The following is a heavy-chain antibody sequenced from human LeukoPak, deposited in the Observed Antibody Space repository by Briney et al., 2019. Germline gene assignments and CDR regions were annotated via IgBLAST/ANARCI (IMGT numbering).Heavy chain of an antibody. CDR2: IYWNDDK. CDR3: AQTPVGRHSYGFNYFDS. D-gene: IGHD3-16*01. V-gene: IGHV2-5*01. Sequence: KESGPTLVKPTQTLTLTRTFSGFSLSSNGVGVGWIRQPPGKALEWLAVIYWNDDKRYSPSLKNRLTITKDTSKNQVVLRLTNMDPVDTATYYCAQTPVGRHSYGFNYFDSWGQGALVTVSS. CDR1: GFSLSSNGVG. J-gene: IGHJ4*02.